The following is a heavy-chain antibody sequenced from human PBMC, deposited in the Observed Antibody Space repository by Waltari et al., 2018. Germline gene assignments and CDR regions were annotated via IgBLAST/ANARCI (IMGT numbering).Heavy chain of an antibody. CDR3: ARGSGVDS. CDR2: ISDGGGII. D-gene: IGHD7-27*01. Sequence: EVQLLESGGGLVQPGGSLRLSCAASGFTFSTYVMNWVRQAPGKGREWVSSISDGGGIINYADSVKGRFTISRDNSKNTLYLQMNSLRADDTAVYYCARGSGVDSWGQGTLVTISS. V-gene: IGHV3-23*01. CDR1: GFTFSTYV. J-gene: IGHJ4*02.